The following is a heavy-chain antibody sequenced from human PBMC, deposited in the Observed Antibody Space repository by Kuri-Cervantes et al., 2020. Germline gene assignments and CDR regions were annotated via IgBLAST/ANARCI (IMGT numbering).Heavy chain of an antibody. CDR3: APLTGYSSGWLDAGLDY. CDR1: GFTFDDYA. Sequence: GGSLRLSCAASGFTFDDYAMQWVRQAPGKGLEWVSSISWNSGTKGYADSVKGRFTISRDNAKNSLYLQMNSLRAEDTAVYYCAPLTGYSSGWLDAGLDYWGQGTLVTVSS. V-gene: IGHV3-9*01. CDR2: ISWNSGTK. D-gene: IGHD6-19*01. J-gene: IGHJ4*02.